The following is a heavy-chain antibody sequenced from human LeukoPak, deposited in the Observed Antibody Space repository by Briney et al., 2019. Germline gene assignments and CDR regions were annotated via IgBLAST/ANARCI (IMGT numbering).Heavy chain of an antibody. CDR3: ARASRTLVRGVTPDY. D-gene: IGHD3-10*01. CDR2: INPSGGST. J-gene: IGHJ4*02. Sequence: ASVKVSCKASGYTFTGYYMHWVRQAPGQGLEWMGIINPSGGSTSYAQKFQGRVTMTRDTSTSTVYMELSSLRSEDTAVYYCARASRTLVRGVTPDYWGQGTLVTVSS. CDR1: GYTFTGYY. V-gene: IGHV1-46*01.